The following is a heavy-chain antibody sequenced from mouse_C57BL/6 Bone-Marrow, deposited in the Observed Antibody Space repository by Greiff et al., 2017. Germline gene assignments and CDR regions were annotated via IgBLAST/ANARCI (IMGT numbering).Heavy chain of an antibody. CDR3: ARHGSSYHYFDY. CDR1: GYAFTNYL. Sequence: QVQLKESGAELVRPGTSVKVSCKASGYAFTNYLIEWVKQRPGQGLEWIGVINPGSGGTNYNEKFKGKATLTADKSSSTAYMQLSSLTSEDSAVYFCARHGSSYHYFDYWGQGTTLTVSS. V-gene: IGHV1-54*01. D-gene: IGHD1-1*01. J-gene: IGHJ2*01. CDR2: INPGSGGT.